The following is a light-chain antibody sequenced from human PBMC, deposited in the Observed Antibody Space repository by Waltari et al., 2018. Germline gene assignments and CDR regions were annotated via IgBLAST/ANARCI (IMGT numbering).Light chain of an antibody. V-gene: IGKV3-20*01. CDR2: AAS. CDR3: QNHERLPAT. CDR1: QNIGTY. J-gene: IGKJ1*01. Sequence: LTPSPGTLSLSPGERATLSCRASQNIGTYLVWYQQKPGQPPRLLMYAASRRATGVPDRFSGSGSGTDFSLTISRLEPEDFAVYYCQNHERLPATFGQGTRVEIK.